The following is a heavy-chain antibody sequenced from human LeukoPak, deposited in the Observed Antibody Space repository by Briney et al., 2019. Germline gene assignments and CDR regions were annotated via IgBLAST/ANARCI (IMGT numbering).Heavy chain of an antibody. Sequence: ASVKVSCKPSGYSFTNYGISWVRQAPGQGLEWMGWINTYNGATNYAQKFQGRVTMTTDTSTSTAYMELRSLISDDTAMYYCARDLGYCSTTSCLRNWFDPWGQGTHVTVSS. CDR3: ARDLGYCSTTSCLRNWFDP. D-gene: IGHD2-2*01. J-gene: IGHJ5*02. CDR2: INTYNGAT. CDR1: GYSFTNYG. V-gene: IGHV1-18*01.